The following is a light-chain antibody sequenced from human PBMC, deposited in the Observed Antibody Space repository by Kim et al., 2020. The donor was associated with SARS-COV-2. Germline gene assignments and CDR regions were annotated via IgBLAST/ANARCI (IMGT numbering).Light chain of an antibody. J-gene: IGKJ2*01. Sequence: ETVLTQSPGTLSLSPGESATLSCRASQSVSSNYLAWYHQRPGQAPRLLIYLASTRATGAPDRFSGSGPGTDFTLTIRRLEPEDSGVFYCQQYDTSPYTFGQGTKVEIK. CDR2: LAS. CDR3: QQYDTSPYT. CDR1: QSVSSNY. V-gene: IGKV3-20*01.